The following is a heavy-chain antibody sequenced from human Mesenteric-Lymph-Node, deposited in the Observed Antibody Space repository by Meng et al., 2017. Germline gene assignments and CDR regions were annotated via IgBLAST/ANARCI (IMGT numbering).Heavy chain of an antibody. Sequence: GGSLRLSCAASGFTFSSYWMHWVRQAPGKGLVWVSRINSDGSSTSYADSVKGRFTISRDNAKNSLYLQMNSLRAEDTAVYYCARGPYYYGSGSYYNQPHDYWGQGTLVNVSS. CDR1: GFTFSSYW. J-gene: IGHJ4*02. D-gene: IGHD3-10*01. CDR2: INSDGSST. CDR3: ARGPYYYGSGSYYNQPHDY. V-gene: IGHV3-74*01.